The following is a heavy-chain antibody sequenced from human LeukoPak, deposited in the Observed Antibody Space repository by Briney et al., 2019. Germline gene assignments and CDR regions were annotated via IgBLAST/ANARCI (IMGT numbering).Heavy chain of an antibody. Sequence: GSLRLSCSASGFTFSSYGMHWVRQAPGKGLEWVAGISYDGSNKYYADSVKGRFTISRDNSKNPQYLQMNSLRAEDTAVYYCAKDGLAAALDYWGQGTLVTVSS. CDR1: GFTFSSYG. CDR2: ISYDGSNK. CDR3: AKDGLAAALDY. D-gene: IGHD6-13*01. J-gene: IGHJ4*02. V-gene: IGHV3-30*18.